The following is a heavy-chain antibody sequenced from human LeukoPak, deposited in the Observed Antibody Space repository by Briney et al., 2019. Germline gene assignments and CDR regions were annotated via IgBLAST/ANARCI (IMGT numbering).Heavy chain of an antibody. CDR1: GGSISSHY. V-gene: IGHV4-59*11. J-gene: IGHJ4*02. CDR3: ATIKRGSIFGYFDL. D-gene: IGHD5-18*01. CDR2: LFDSVNT. Sequence: SETLSLTCTVSGGSISSHYWSWIRQPPGKGLEWIAYLFDSVNTKDNPSLQSRLTLSADTSKNRFSLRLSSVTAADTAVYYCATIKRGSIFGYFDLWGQGIKVTVSS.